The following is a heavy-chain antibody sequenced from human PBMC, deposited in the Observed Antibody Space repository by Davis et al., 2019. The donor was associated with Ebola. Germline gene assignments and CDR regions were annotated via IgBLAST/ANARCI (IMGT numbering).Heavy chain of an antibody. J-gene: IGHJ4*02. CDR3: GRAGLDEVLDY. V-gene: IGHV3-30*04. D-gene: IGHD3-3*01. CDR1: GFIFRNYA. Sequence: GESLKISCAASGFIFRNYAMHWVRQAPGKGLEWVAVVSHSERERFYADSVKGRFTISRDNSENTLYLQMNSLTADDTLVYYCGRAGLDEVLDYWGQGTPVTVPS. CDR2: VSHSERER.